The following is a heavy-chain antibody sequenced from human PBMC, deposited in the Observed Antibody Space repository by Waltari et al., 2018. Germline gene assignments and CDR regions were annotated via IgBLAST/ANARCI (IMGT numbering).Heavy chain of an antibody. CDR2: IYTSGST. D-gene: IGHD1-26*01. Sequence: QVQLQESGPGLVKPSQTLSLTCTVSGGSISSGSYYWRWIRQPAGKGLEWIGYIYTSGSTNYNPSLKSRVTISVDTSKNQFSLKLSSVTAADTAVYYCARVGAIMEVWGQGTTVTVSS. J-gene: IGHJ6*02. V-gene: IGHV4-61*09. CDR3: ARVGAIMEV. CDR1: GGSISSGSYY.